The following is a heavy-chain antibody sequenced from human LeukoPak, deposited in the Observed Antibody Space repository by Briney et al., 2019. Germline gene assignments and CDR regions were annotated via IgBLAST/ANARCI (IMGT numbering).Heavy chain of an antibody. J-gene: IGHJ3*02. CDR2: IYYCEST. V-gene: IGHV4-59*01. CDR1: GGSISSYY. D-gene: IGHD4-17*01. Sequence: SETLSLTCTVSGGSISSYYWSWIRQPPPKGLEWVGYIYYCESTNRNPPLKSGVAMSVDTSKKQFSLKLSSLTAADTAVYYCARGGTAVIAPYAFDIWGQGTMVTVSS. CDR3: ARGGTAVIAPYAFDI.